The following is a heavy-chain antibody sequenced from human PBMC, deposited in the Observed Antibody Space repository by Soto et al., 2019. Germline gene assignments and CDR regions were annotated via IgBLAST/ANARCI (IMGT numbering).Heavy chain of an antibody. CDR2: ISWNSGSI. V-gene: IGHV3-9*01. J-gene: IGHJ3*02. CDR1: GFTFDEYA. D-gene: IGHD3-16*02. CDR3: AKALLWGSYRYTGVSDAFDI. Sequence: GGSLRLSCAASGFTFDEYAMHWVRQAPGKGLEWVSGISWNSGSIGYADSVKGRFTISRDNAKNSLYLQMNSLRAEDTALYYCAKALLWGSYRYTGVSDAFDIWGQGTMVTVSS.